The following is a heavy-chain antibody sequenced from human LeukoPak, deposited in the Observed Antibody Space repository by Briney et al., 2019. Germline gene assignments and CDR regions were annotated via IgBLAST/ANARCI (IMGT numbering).Heavy chain of an antibody. CDR3: ARDGAFGSGSYYNGDFDY. D-gene: IGHD3-10*01. CDR2: ISAYNGNT. V-gene: IGHV1-18*01. J-gene: IGHJ4*02. CDR1: GYTFTSYG. Sequence: ASVKVSCKASGYTFTSYGISWVRQAPGQGLEWMGWISAYNGNTNYAQKLQDRVTMTTDTSTSTAYMELRSLRSDDTAVYYCARDGAFGSGSYYNGDFDYWGQGTLVTVSS.